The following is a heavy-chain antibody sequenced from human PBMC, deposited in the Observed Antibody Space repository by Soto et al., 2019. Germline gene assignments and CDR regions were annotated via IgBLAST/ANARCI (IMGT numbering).Heavy chain of an antibody. CDR1: GGSISIYY. J-gene: IGHJ4*02. D-gene: IGHD2-2*01. CDR2: IYYSGST. Sequence: SETLSLTFTVSGGSISIYYWSWIRQPPGTGLEWIGYIYYSGSTNYNPSLKSRVAISVDTSKNQFSLKLSSVTAADTAVYYCARLRGYCSSTSCPNFDYWGQGTLVNVSS. V-gene: IGHV4-59*08. CDR3: ARLRGYCSSTSCPNFDY.